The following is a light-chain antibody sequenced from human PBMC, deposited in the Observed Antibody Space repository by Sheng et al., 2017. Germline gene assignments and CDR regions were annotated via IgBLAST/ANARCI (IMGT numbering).Light chain of an antibody. J-gene: IGKJ2*01. CDR2: VLL. CDR1: QSVNTN. V-gene: IGKV3-15*01. Sequence: EVVMTQSPAILSVFPGERATLSCRASQSVNTNLAWYQQSLARLPGSSSMVLLPGPLVFQPGSVAVGWDRVHLTISSLQSEDFAVYYCQQYNNWPQTFGQGTKLEIK. CDR3: QQYNNWPQT.